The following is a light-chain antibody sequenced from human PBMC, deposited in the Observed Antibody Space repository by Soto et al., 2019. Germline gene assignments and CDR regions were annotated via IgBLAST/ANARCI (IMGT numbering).Light chain of an antibody. J-gene: IGLJ2*01. Sequence: QLVLTQPASVSGSPGQSITISCTGTSSDVGGYNYVSWYQQHPGKAPRLMIYEVSNRPSGISNRFSGSKSGNTASLTISGLQAEDEADYFCSSYTKVNTLVVFGGGTKLTVL. CDR1: SSDVGGYNY. CDR3: SSYTKVNTLVV. V-gene: IGLV2-14*01. CDR2: EVS.